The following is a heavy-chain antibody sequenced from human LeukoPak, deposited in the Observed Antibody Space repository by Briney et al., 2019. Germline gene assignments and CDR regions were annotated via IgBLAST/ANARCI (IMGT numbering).Heavy chain of an antibody. V-gene: IGHV4-59*08. CDR1: GGSISSYY. D-gene: IGHD3-10*01. CDR3: ARVSMVRGVIKYLDY. Sequence: PSETLSLTCTVSGGSISSYYWSWIRQPPGKGLEWIGYIYYSGSTNYNPSLKSRVTISVDTSKNQFSLKLSSVTAADTAVYYCARVSMVRGVIKYLDYWGQGTLVTVSS. CDR2: IYYSGST. J-gene: IGHJ4*02.